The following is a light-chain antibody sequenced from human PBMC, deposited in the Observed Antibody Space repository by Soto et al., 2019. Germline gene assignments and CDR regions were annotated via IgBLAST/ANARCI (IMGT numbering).Light chain of an antibody. CDR3: QQRSNWPTWT. J-gene: IGKJ1*01. Sequence: EIFLTQSPATLSLSLGETATLSFSTSQSVSSYLAWYQQKPGQAPRLLIYDASNRATGIPARFSGSGSGTDFTLTISSLEPEDFAVYYCQQRSNWPTWTFGQGTKVDIK. CDR2: DAS. CDR1: QSVSSY. V-gene: IGKV3-11*01.